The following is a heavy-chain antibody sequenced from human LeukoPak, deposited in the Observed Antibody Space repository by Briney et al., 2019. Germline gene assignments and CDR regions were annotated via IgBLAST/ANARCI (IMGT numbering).Heavy chain of an antibody. CDR1: GGSISSRNW. J-gene: IGHJ4*02. CDR3: TRASHDYGDYSHFDY. V-gene: IGHV4-4*02. Sequence: SGTLSLTRAVSGGSISSRNWWSWVRQPPGKGLEWMGEIYHSGNTNYTPALKTRVTIPVDKSKNKFHLKLSSVTAADTAVYYCTRASHDYGDYSHFDYWGQGTLVTVSS. D-gene: IGHD4-17*01. CDR2: IYHSGNT.